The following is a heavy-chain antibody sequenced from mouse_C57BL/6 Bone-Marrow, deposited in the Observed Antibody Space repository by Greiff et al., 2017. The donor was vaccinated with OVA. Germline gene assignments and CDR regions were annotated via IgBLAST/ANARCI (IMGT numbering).Heavy chain of an antibody. CDR2: IYPRSGNT. D-gene: IGHD4-1*01. Sequence: VQLQQSGAELARPGASVKLSCKASGYTFTSYGISWVKQRTGQGLEWIGEIYPRSGNTYYNEKFLGKATLTADKSSSTAYMELRSLTSEDSAVYFCAKANWDYCDYWGQGTTRTVSS. V-gene: IGHV1-81*01. CDR3: AKANWDYCDY. J-gene: IGHJ2*01. CDR1: GYTFTSYG.